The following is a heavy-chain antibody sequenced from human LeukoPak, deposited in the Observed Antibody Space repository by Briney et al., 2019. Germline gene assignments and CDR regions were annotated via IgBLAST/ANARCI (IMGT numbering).Heavy chain of an antibody. D-gene: IGHD3-22*01. Sequence: GGSLRLSCAASGFTFSNYAMSWVRQAPGKGLEWVSAISGSAGSTYYADSVKGRFTMSRDNSKNTVYLQMNSLRAEDTAVYYCARPLTYYYDSSGYFGAFDIWGQGTMVTVSS. J-gene: IGHJ3*02. CDR2: ISGSAGST. V-gene: IGHV3-23*01. CDR1: GFTFSNYA. CDR3: ARPLTYYYDSSGYFGAFDI.